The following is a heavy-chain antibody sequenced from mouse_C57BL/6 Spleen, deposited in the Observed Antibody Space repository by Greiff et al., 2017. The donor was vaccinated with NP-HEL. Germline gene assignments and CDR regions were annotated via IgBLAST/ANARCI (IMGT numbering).Heavy chain of an antibody. D-gene: IGHD2-4*01. Sequence: EVQLQESGPGLVKPSQSLSLTCSVTGYSITSGYYWNWIRQFPGNKLEWMGYISYDGSNNYNPSLKNRISITRDTSKNQFFLKLNSVTTEDTATYYWARESDYDDAMDYWGQGTSVTVSS. CDR3: ARESDYDDAMDY. CDR2: ISYDGSN. CDR1: GYSITSGYY. V-gene: IGHV3-6*01. J-gene: IGHJ4*01.